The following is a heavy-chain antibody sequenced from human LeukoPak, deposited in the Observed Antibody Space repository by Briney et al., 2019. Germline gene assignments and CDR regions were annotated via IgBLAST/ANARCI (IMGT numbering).Heavy chain of an antibody. Sequence: SETLSLTCAVYGGSFSGYYWSWIRQPTGKGLEWIGRIYTSGSTNYNPSLKSRVTMSVDTSKNQFSLKLSSVTAADTAVYYCARDMDYYDSSGPGLDYWGQGTLVTVSS. V-gene: IGHV4-4*07. CDR1: GGSFSGYY. CDR2: IYTSGST. J-gene: IGHJ4*02. CDR3: ARDMDYYDSSGPGLDY. D-gene: IGHD3-22*01.